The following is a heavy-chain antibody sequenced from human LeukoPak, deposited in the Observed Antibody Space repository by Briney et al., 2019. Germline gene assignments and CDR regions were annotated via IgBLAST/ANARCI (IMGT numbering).Heavy chain of an antibody. CDR2: IYPGDSDT. CDR1: GYSFTSYW. V-gene: IGHV5-51*03. Sequence: PGDSLKISCKGSGYSFTSYWIGWVRQMPGKGLEWMGIIYPGDSDTRYSPSFQGQVTISADKSISTAYLQWSSLKASDTAMYYCARLTYGGSNYYYYYYMDVWGKGTTVTVSS. D-gene: IGHD4-23*01. CDR3: ARLTYGGSNYYYYYYMDV. J-gene: IGHJ6*03.